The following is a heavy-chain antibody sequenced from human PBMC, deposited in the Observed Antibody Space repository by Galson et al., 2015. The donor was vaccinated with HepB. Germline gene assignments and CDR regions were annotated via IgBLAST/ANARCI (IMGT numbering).Heavy chain of an antibody. CDR3: ARGGSYSSHNWFDP. CDR1: GFTFSSYS. CDR2: ISSSSSTI. J-gene: IGHJ5*02. Sequence: LRLSCAASGFTFSSYSMNWVRQAPGKGLEWVSYISSSSSTIYYADSVKGRFTISRDNAKNSLYLQMNSLRAEDTAVYYCARGGSYSSHNWFDPWGQGTLVTVSS. D-gene: IGHD1-26*01. V-gene: IGHV3-48*01.